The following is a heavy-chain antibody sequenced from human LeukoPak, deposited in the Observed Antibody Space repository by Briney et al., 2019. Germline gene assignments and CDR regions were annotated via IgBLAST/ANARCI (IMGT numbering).Heavy chain of an antibody. CDR3: ARVSSLAVAGFFDY. J-gene: IGHJ4*02. CDR2: IKQDGSEK. V-gene: IGHV3-7*01. Sequence: PGGSLRLSCAASGFTFSSYWMNWVRQAPGKGLEWVANIKQDGSEKDYVDSVKGRFTISRDNAKNPLYLQMNSLRAEDTAVYYCARVSSLAVAGFFDYWGQGILVTVSS. D-gene: IGHD6-19*01. CDR1: GFTFSSYW.